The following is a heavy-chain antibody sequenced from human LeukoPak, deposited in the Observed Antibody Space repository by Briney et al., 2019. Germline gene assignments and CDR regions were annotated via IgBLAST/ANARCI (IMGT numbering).Heavy chain of an antibody. J-gene: IGHJ4*02. Sequence: SETLSLTCAVYGGSFSGYYWSWIRQPPGKGLEWIGEINHIGSTNYSPSLQSRVTISLDTSKNQFSLQLCSVTAADTAVYYCARGVYCSGGNCYLPLDSWGQGTLVTVSS. CDR2: INHIGST. CDR3: ARGVYCSGGNCYLPLDS. V-gene: IGHV4-34*01. CDR1: GGSFSGYY. D-gene: IGHD2-15*01.